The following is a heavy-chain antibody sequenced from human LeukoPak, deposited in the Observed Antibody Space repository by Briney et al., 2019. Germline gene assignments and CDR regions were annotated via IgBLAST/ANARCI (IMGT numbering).Heavy chain of an antibody. CDR2: ISSSSSYI. Sequence: GGSLRLSCAASGFTFSSYSMNWVRQAPGKGLEWVSSISSSSSYIYYADSVRGRFTISRDNAKNSLYLQMSSLRAEDTAVYYCASDRVVPAAPYAFDIWGQGTMVTVSS. J-gene: IGHJ3*02. CDR1: GFTFSSYS. D-gene: IGHD2-2*01. V-gene: IGHV3-21*01. CDR3: ASDRVVPAAPYAFDI.